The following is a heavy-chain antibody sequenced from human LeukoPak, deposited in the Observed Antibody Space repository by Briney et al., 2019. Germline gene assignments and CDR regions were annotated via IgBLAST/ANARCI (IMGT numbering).Heavy chain of an antibody. Sequence: GGSLRLSCAASGFTFSSYNMNWARQAPGKGLEWVSSISSSSSYIYYADSVKGRFTISRDNAKNSLYLQMNSLRAEDTAVYYCARDLEVAAAPDYWGQGTLVTVSS. CDR2: ISSSSSYI. D-gene: IGHD2-15*01. J-gene: IGHJ4*02. V-gene: IGHV3-21*01. CDR3: ARDLEVAAAPDY. CDR1: GFTFSSYN.